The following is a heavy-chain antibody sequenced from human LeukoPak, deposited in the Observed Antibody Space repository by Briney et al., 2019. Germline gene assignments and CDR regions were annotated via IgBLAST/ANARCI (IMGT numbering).Heavy chain of an antibody. J-gene: IGHJ4*02. CDR3: ASSYCSGGRCYFEF. Sequence: SETLSLTCAVFGGSFSGYYCNWIRQPPGKGLEWIGEINHSGSTNYNPSLKSRVTISVDTSKNQFSLKLSSVTAADTAVYYCASSYCSGGRCYFEFWGQGTLVTVSS. CDR1: GGSFSGYY. CDR2: INHSGST. V-gene: IGHV4-34*01. D-gene: IGHD2-15*01.